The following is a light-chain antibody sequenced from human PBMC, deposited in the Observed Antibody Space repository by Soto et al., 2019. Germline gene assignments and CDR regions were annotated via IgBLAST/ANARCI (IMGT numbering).Light chain of an antibody. CDR1: SSNIGAGYD. V-gene: IGLV1-40*01. Sequence: HSVLTQAPSVSGVPGQRVTISCSGSSSNIGAGYDVHWYQQLPGTAPKLLIYGNSNRPSGVPDRFSGSKSGSSASLAITGLQAEDEADYYCQSYDSSLSGPYVFGAGTKVTVL. J-gene: IGLJ1*01. CDR3: QSYDSSLSGPYV. CDR2: GNS.